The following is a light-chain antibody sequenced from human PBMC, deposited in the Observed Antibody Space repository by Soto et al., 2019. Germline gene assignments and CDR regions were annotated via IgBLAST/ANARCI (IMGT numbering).Light chain of an antibody. Sequence: QSVLTQPPSVSGAPGQRVTISCTGSSSNIGAGYDVHWYQQLPGTAPKLLIYGNSNRPSGVPDRFSGSKSGTSASLAITGLQAEDEADYYCQSYDSSPSGWVLGGGTKLTVL. CDR2: GNS. CDR1: SSNIGAGYD. CDR3: QSYDSSPSGWV. J-gene: IGLJ3*02. V-gene: IGLV1-40*01.